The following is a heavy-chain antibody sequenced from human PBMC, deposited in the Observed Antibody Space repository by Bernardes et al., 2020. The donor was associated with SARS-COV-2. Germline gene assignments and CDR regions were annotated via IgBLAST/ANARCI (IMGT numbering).Heavy chain of an antibody. CDR2: RSSSYI. CDR3: ARDITAAGIDY. V-gene: IGHV3-21*01. Sequence: RSSSYIYHAESVRGRFTISRDNAKNSLYLQMHSLRAEDTAMYYCARDITAAGIDYWGQG. J-gene: IGHJ4*02. D-gene: IGHD6-13*01.